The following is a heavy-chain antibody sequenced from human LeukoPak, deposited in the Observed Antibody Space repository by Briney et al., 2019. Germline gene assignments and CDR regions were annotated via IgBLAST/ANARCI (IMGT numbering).Heavy chain of an antibody. CDR1: GFTFSSYA. V-gene: IGHV3-23*01. CDR2: NSGSGGST. CDR3: AKDRRDYYGSGSMSDY. D-gene: IGHD3-10*01. Sequence: GSLRLSCAASGFTFSSYAMSWVRQAPGKGLEWVSANSGSGGSTYYADSVKGRFTISRDNSKNTLYLQMNSLRAEDTAVYYCAKDRRDYYGSGSMSDYWGQGTLVTVSS. J-gene: IGHJ4*02.